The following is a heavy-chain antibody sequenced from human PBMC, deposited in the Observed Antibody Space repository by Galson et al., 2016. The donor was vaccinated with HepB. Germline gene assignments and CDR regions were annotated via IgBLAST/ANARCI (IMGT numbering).Heavy chain of an antibody. V-gene: IGHV4-59*08. CDR2: IYHSGST. Sequence: SETLSLTCTVSSGSIIPYSWTWIRQSPGKGLEWIGYIYHSGSTKYNSSLKSRVTISVDTSKNQFSLNLNSVTAAETAVYYCARSGGRDWYFDLWGRGTLVTVYS. D-gene: IGHD2-15*01. CDR1: SGSIIPYS. J-gene: IGHJ2*01. CDR3: ARSGGRDWYFDL.